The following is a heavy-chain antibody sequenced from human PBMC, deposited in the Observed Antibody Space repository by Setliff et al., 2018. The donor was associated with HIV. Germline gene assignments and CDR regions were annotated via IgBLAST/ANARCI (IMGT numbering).Heavy chain of an antibody. CDR2: IYYSGSI. Sequence: SETLSLTCTVSGGSISSSSYYWGWIRQPPGKGLEWIGSIYYSGSIYYNPSLKTRVTISVDTSKNQFSLRLSTVTAADTAVYYCARQGLVLVPASIDWRLPPSPIDYWGQGALVTVSS. D-gene: IGHD2-2*01. V-gene: IGHV4-39*01. CDR1: GGSISSSSYY. J-gene: IGHJ4*02. CDR3: ARQGLVLVPASIDWRLPPSPIDY.